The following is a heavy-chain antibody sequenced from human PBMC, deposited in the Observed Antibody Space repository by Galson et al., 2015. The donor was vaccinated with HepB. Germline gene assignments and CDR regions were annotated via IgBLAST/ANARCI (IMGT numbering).Heavy chain of an antibody. CDR2: TYYRSKWYN. J-gene: IGHJ5*02. D-gene: IGHD3-10*01. CDR3: ARDLVVRGVISGPFDP. V-gene: IGHV6-1*01. CDR1: GDSVSSNSSA. Sequence: CAISGDSVSSNSSAWNWIRQSPSRGLEWLGRTYYRSKWYNDYAVSVKSRITINPDTSKNQFSLQLNSVTPEDTAVYYCARDLVVRGVISGPFDPWGQGTLVTVSS.